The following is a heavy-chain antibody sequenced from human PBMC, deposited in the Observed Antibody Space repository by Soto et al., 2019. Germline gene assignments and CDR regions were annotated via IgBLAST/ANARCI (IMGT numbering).Heavy chain of an antibody. J-gene: IGHJ4*02. CDR1: GYTFTSYG. Sequence: ASVKVSCKASGYTFTSYGISWVRQAPGQGLEWMGWISAYNGNTNYAQKLQGRVTMTTDTSTSTAYMELMRLRSDDTAVYYCARGITMVRGFIRSIDYWGQGTLVTVSS. V-gene: IGHV1-18*01. CDR3: ARGITMVRGFIRSIDY. D-gene: IGHD3-10*01. CDR2: ISAYNGNT.